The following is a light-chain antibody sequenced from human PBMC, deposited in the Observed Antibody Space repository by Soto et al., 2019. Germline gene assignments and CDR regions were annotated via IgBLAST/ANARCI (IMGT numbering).Light chain of an antibody. V-gene: IGKV1-33*01. CDR3: RQYENLPT. Sequence: DIQLTQSPSFLSASVGDRVTITCQASQNINNYLNCYQQKPGGAPKLLIYDASNLASEVPSRLRGXAAGXXSTFSISRRQPQGIATYYCRQYENLPTLGQGTPLEIK. J-gene: IGKJ5*01. CDR1: QNINNY. CDR2: DAS.